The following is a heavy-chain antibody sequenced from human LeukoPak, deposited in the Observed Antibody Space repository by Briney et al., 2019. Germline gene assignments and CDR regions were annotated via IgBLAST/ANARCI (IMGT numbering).Heavy chain of an antibody. Sequence: GGSLRLSCAASGFSFSDYGMSWVRQAPGKGLEWVSGINWSGGSTDYADSVKGRFTVSRNNARISLSLQMNNLRAEDTALYYCARASVDDYGSHRHPRLYQYFHLDVWGKGTTVIVSS. J-gene: IGHJ6*03. V-gene: IGHV3-20*04. CDR2: INWSGGST. CDR3: ARASVDDYGSHRHPRLYQYFHLDV. D-gene: IGHD4-17*01. CDR1: GFSFSDYG.